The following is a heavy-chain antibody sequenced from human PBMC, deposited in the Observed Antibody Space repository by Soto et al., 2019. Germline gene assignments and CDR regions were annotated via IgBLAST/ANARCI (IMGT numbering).Heavy chain of an antibody. Sequence: PSETLSLTCTVSGGSISTSAYYWGWIRQPPGKGLEWIGTIYYSGSTNYNPSLKSRVTISVDTSKNQFSLKLSSVTAADTAVYYCARAGGYYDSSGYYGGYYYYGMDVWGQGTTVTVSS. CDR1: GGSISTSAYY. D-gene: IGHD3-22*01. CDR3: ARAGGYYDSSGYYGGYYYYGMDV. CDR2: IYYSGST. J-gene: IGHJ6*02. V-gene: IGHV4-39*07.